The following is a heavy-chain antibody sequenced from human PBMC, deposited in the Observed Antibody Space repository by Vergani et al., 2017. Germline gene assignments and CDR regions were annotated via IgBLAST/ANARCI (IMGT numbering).Heavy chain of an antibody. V-gene: IGHV4-31*11. CDR1: GGSISSGDHC. CDR2: IYYSGST. CDR3: ARGLYYYDSSGYGY. Sequence: QVQLQESGPGVVKPSQTLSLTCAVSGGSISSGDHCWTWIRQRPGKGLEWIGYIYYSGSTYYNPALKSRVTISVDTSKNQFSLKLSSVTAADTAVYYCARGLYYYDSSGYGYWGQGTLVTVSS. D-gene: IGHD3-22*01. J-gene: IGHJ4*02.